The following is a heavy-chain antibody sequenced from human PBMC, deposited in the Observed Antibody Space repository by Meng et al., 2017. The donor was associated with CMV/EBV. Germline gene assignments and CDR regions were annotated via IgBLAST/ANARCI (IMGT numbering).Heavy chain of an antibody. Sequence: FYCWSFSGYYWSWLRQPPGKGLEWIGEINHSGSTNYNPSLKSRVTISVDTSKNQFSLKLSSVTAADTAVYYCATRLVPATEYNWFDPWGQGTLVTVSS. J-gene: IGHJ5*02. CDR3: ATRLVPATEYNWFDP. CDR2: INHSGST. CDR1: CWSFSGYY. V-gene: IGHV4-34*01. D-gene: IGHD2-2*01.